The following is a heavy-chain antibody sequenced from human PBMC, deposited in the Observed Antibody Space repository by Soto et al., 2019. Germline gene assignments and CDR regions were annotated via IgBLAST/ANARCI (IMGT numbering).Heavy chain of an antibody. V-gene: IGHV3-23*01. J-gene: IGHJ4*02. CDR1: GFTFSNYA. CDR3: ARNTIPHPPY. D-gene: IGHD1-1*01. Sequence: EVQLLESGGGLVQPGGSLRLSCAASGFTFSNYAMSWVRQAPGKGLEWVSAISSSGDSPYYADSVKGRFTVSRDNSKNTLYLQMNSLRVEDTAIYYCARNTIPHPPYLGQGTLVTVSS. CDR2: ISSSGDSP.